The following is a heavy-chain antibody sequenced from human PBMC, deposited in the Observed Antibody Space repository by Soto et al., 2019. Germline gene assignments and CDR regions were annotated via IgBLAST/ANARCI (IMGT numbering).Heavy chain of an antibody. CDR2: IYSGGST. V-gene: IGHV3-66*01. Sequence: EVQLVESGGGLVQPGGSLRLSCAASGFIVNSNYMSWVRQAPGKGLEWVSVIYSGGSTYYADSVKGRFTISRDDSKNTLFLQMKSLRAEDTAAYYCASAKLLLPWLFDYWGQGTLVTVSS. CDR3: ASAKLLLPWLFDY. CDR1: GFIVNSNY. D-gene: IGHD2-15*01. J-gene: IGHJ4*02.